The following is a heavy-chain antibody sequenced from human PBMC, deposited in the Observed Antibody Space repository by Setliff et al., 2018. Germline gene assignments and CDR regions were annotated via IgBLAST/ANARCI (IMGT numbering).Heavy chain of an antibody. J-gene: IGHJ6*02. CDR2: INSDGSTT. CDR3: VSWLYYYYYGVDV. Sequence: GGSLRLSCAASGFTFSTYWMHWVRQAPGKGLVWVSRINSDGSTTSYADSVKGRFTISRDSTKNTLYLQMNSLRAEDTAVYYCVSWLYYYYYGVDVWGQGTTVTVSS. D-gene: IGHD6-13*01. V-gene: IGHV3-74*01. CDR1: GFTFSTYW.